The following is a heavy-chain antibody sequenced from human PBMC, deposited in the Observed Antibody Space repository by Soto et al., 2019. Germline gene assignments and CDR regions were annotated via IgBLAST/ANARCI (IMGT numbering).Heavy chain of an antibody. V-gene: IGHV1-69*01. Sequence: QVQLVQSGAEVKKPGSSVKVSCKTSGGTFSNNAISWVRQAPGQGLEWMGGIVPIFGTANYAQKFQGRVTITADESTSSAYMELRSLRSEDTARYYCATKRDGYNPSRGMDVWGQGTTVTVSS. CDR2: IVPIFGTA. CDR1: GGTFSNNA. J-gene: IGHJ6*02. CDR3: ATKRDGYNPSRGMDV. D-gene: IGHD2-21*02.